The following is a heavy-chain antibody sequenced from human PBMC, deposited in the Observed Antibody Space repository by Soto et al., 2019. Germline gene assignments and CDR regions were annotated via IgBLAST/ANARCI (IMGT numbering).Heavy chain of an antibody. CDR2: IYYSGST. CDR3: VRHHDY. V-gene: IGHV4-59*08. CDR1: GGSISSYY. Sequence: QVQLQESGPGLVKPSETLSLTCTVSGGSISSYYWSWIRQPPGKGLEWIGYIYYSGSTNYNPSLKSRVTISVDTSKNQFSLKLSSVTAADTAVYYCVRHHDYWGQGTLVTVSS. J-gene: IGHJ4*02.